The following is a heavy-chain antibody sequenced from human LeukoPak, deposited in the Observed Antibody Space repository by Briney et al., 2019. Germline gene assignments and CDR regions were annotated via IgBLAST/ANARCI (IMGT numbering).Heavy chain of an antibody. CDR2: IYYSGST. D-gene: IGHD6-19*01. CDR3: ARVVGTNWFDP. V-gene: IGHV4-59*01. CDR1: GGSISSYY. Sequence: SETLSLTCTVSGGSISSYYWSWIRQPPGKALKWIGYIYYSGSTNYNPSLKSRVTISVDTSKNQFSLKLSSVTAADTAVYYCARVVGTNWFDPWGQGTLVTVSS. J-gene: IGHJ5*02.